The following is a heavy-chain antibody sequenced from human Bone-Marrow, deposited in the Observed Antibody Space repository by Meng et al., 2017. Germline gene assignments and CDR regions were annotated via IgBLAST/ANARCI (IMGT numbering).Heavy chain of an antibody. D-gene: IGHD6-19*01. CDR3: TIYTSGHI. CDR2: IETKYSSYAT. J-gene: IGHJ3*02. CDR1: GVSFSGSH. V-gene: IGHV3-73*01. Sequence: GESLKISCVVSGVSFSGSHIHWVRQTSEKGLEWIGRIETKYSSYATSYAASVRGRFTISRDDSINTAYLQMNSLKTEDTALYYCTIYTSGHIWGQGTRVTGSS.